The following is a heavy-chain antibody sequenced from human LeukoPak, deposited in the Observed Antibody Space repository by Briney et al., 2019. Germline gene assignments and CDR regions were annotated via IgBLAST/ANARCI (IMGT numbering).Heavy chain of an antibody. V-gene: IGHV1-8*03. CDR2: MNANSGNT. CDR1: GGTFSSYD. Sequence: ASVKVSCKASGGTFSSYDINWVRQASGQGLEWMGWMNANSGNTGYVQKFQGRVTFTRNPSISTAYMELSSLRSQDTAMYYCARGASRSFDHWGQGTPVIVSS. CDR3: ARGASRSFDH. J-gene: IGHJ4*02.